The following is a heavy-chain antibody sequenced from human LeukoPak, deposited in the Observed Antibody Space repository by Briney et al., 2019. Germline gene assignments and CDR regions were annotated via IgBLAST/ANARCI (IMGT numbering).Heavy chain of an antibody. Sequence: GGSLRLSCAASGFTFSSYGMHWVRQAPGKGLEWVAVISYDGSNKHYADSVKGRFTISRDNSKNTLYVQMNSLRAEDTAVYYCAKDPNGGNSVRSWGQGTLVAVSS. D-gene: IGHD4-23*01. CDR1: GFTFSSYG. CDR3: AKDPNGGNSVRS. CDR2: ISYDGSNK. V-gene: IGHV3-30*18. J-gene: IGHJ4*02.